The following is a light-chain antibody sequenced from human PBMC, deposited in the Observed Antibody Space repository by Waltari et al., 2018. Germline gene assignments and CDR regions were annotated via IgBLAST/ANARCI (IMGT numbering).Light chain of an antibody. CDR1: SSNIGRDS. V-gene: IGLV1-44*01. CDR3: AAWDDILKGVL. CDR2: NDN. J-gene: IGLJ2*01. Sequence: QSVLTQPPSASGTPGQRITISCSGSSSNIGRDSVNWYQQLPGPAPKLLVYNDNERPPGVPDRFSGSKSGTSASLAISGLQSEDEADYFCAAWDDILKGVLFGGGTRLTVL.